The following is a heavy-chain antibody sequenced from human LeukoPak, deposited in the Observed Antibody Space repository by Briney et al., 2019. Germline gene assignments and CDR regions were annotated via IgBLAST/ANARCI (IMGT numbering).Heavy chain of an antibody. CDR3: ARGGGVVVPAAIHWFDP. CDR1: GGSFSGYY. J-gene: IGHJ5*02. Sequence: SETLSLTCAVYGGSFSGYYWSWIRQPPGKGLEWIGEINHSGSTNYNPSLKSRVTISVDTSKNQSSLKLSSVTAADTAVYYCARGGGVVVPAAIHWFDPWGQGTLVTVSS. D-gene: IGHD2-2*02. CDR2: INHSGST. V-gene: IGHV4-34*01.